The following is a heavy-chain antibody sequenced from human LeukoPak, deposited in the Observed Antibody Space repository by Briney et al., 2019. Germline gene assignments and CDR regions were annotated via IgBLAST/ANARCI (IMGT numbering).Heavy chain of an antibody. J-gene: IGHJ6*02. CDR3: AKVLGYSYGFYYYGMDV. D-gene: IGHD5-18*01. CDR1: GFTFSSYA. CDR2: ISGSGGST. V-gene: IGHV3-23*01. Sequence: GGSLRLSCAASGFTFSSYAMSWVRQAQGKGLEWVSVISGSGGSTYYADSVKGRFTISRDNSKNTLYLQMNSLRAEDTAVYYCAKVLGYSYGFYYYGMDVWGQGTTVTVSS.